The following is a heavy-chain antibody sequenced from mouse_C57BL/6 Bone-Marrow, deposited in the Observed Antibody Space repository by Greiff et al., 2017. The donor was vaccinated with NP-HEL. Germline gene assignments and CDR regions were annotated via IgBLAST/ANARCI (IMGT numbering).Heavy chain of an antibody. CDR2: IDPEDGDT. V-gene: IGHV14-1*01. J-gene: IGHJ4*01. Sequence: VHVKQSGAELVRPGASVKLSCTASGFNIKDYYMHWVKQRPEQGLEWIGRIDPEDGDTEYAPKFHGKATMTADTSSNTAYLQLSSLTSEDTAVYYCTTPYYYGSSFAMDYWGQGTSVTVSS. D-gene: IGHD1-1*01. CDR1: GFNIKDYY. CDR3: TTPYYYGSSFAMDY.